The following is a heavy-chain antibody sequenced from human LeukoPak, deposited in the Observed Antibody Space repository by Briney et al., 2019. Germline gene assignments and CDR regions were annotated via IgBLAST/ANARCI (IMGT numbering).Heavy chain of an antibody. CDR1: GYTFTGYY. CDR2: MNPNSGGT. Sequence: GASVKVSCKASGYTFTGYYMHWVRQAPGQGLEWMGRMNPNSGGTNYAQKFQGRVTMTRDTSISTAYMELSRLRSDDTAVYYCAREHDYGDSGGYWGQGTLVTVSS. J-gene: IGHJ4*02. D-gene: IGHD4-17*01. CDR3: AREHDYGDSGGY. V-gene: IGHV1-2*06.